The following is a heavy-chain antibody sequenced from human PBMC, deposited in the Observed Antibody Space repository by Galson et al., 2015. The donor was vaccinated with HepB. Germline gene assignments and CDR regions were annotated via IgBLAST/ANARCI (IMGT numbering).Heavy chain of an antibody. CDR1: GFSLSDFY. V-gene: IGHV3-11*01. CDR2: ISNGDSDTV. J-gene: IGHJ4*02. D-gene: IGHD3-16*01. Sequence: SLRLSCAASGFSLSDFYMNWVRQAPGKGLEWVSYISNGDSDTVYHADSVEGRFTISRDYANNSLYLHMNSLRVEDTAVYYCARDFNYGGLDYWGQGILVTVST. CDR3: ARDFNYGGLDY.